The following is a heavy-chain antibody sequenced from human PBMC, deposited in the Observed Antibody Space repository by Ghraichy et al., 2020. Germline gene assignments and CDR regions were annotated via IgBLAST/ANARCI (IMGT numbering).Heavy chain of an antibody. CDR3: ASGVYNSVYYFDF. V-gene: IGHV3-74*01. CDR2: INPDGSNI. CDR1: GFNFFNYQ. Sequence: GSLNISCAASGFNFFNYQIHWVRQAPGKGLVWVSHINPDGSNIRYADSVKGRFTISRDNAKKMLFLQMNSLRAEDTAVYYCASGVYNSVYYFDFWGQGALVTVS. J-gene: IGHJ4*02. D-gene: IGHD3-22*01.